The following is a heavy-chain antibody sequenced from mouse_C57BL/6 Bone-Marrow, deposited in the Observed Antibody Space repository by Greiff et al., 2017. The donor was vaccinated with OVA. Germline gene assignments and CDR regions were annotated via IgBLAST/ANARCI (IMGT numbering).Heavy chain of an antibody. CDR1: GYTFTSYG. J-gene: IGHJ2*01. Sequence: QVHVKQSGAELARPGASVKLSCKASGYTFTSYGISWVKQRTGQGLEWIGEIDPRSGNTYYNEKFKGKATLTADKSSSTAYMELRSLTSEDSAVYFCARRGDSYGNYDYWGQGTTLTVSS. V-gene: IGHV1-81*01. CDR3: ARRGDSYGNYDY. D-gene: IGHD2-1*01. CDR2: IDPRSGNT.